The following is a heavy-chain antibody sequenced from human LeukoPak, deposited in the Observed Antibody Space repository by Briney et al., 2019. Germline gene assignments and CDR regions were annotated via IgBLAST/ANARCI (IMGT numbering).Heavy chain of an antibody. D-gene: IGHD3-10*01. J-gene: IGHJ6*02. CDR3: AREKVRGREVDYYYGMDV. V-gene: IGHV4-30-4*01. Sequence: SQTLSLTCTVSGGSISSGDYYWSWLRQPPGKGLEWIGYIYYSGSTYYNPSLKSRVTISVDTSKNQFSLKLSSVTAADTAVYYCAREKVRGREVDYYYGMDVWGQGTTVTVSS. CDR2: IYYSGST. CDR1: GGSISSGDYY.